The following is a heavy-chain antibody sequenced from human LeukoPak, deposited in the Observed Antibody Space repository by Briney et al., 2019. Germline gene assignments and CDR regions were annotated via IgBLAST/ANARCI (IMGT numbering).Heavy chain of an antibody. V-gene: IGHV3-7*01. D-gene: IGHD4-11*01. J-gene: IGHJ4*02. CDR1: GLSFSTSW. CDR3: VRDLHYSRLDY. CDR2: INPDESEK. Sequence: GTSLRLSCAVSGLSFSTSWMDWVRQAPGKGLEWVASINPDESEKYSAGSVKGRFTISRDNAKNSLFLQMENLRVEDTAFYYCVRDLHYSRLDYWGQGMLVAVSS.